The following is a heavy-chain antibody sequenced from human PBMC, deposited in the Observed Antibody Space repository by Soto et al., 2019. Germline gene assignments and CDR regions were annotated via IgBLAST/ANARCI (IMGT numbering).Heavy chain of an antibody. CDR1: GYTFTSYG. Sequence: GASVKVSCKASGYTFTSYGIRWVRQAPGQGLEWMGWISAYNGNTNYAQKLQGRVTMTTDTSTSTAYMELRSLRSDDTAVYYCAILDQTWLIYPLLSPGGYRYGHFDYWG. V-gene: IGHV1-18*01. J-gene: IGHJ4*01. D-gene: IGHD5-18*01. CDR2: ISAYNGNT. CDR3: AILDQTWLIYPLLSPGGYRYGHFDY.